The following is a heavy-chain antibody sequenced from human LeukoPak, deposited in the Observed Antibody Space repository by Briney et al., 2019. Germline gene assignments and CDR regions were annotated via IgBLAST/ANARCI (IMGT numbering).Heavy chain of an antibody. D-gene: IGHD5-24*01. V-gene: IGHV1-8*01. J-gene: IGHJ4*02. CDR1: GYTFTSYD. CDR3: ARGRGWLPQNDY. Sequence: ASVKVSCKASGYTFTSYDINWVRQATGQGLEGMGWMNPNSGNTGYAQKFQGRVTMTRNTSISTAYMELSSLRSEDTAVYYCARGRGWLPQNDYWGQGTLVTVSS. CDR2: MNPNSGNT.